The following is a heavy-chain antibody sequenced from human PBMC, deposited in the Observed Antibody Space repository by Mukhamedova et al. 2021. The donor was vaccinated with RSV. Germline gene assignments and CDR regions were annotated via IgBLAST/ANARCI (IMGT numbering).Heavy chain of an antibody. D-gene: IGHD3-10*01. CDR3: SISPFMVRVFLLFSY. J-gene: IGHJ4*02. Sequence: QSTWGGLEWVSYISSSSDPILYADSVKGRFTISRDNAKNSLYLQMNSLRADDTAVSSFSISPFMVRVFLLFSYWGQGVLFTFS. CDR2: ISSSSDPI. V-gene: IGHV3-48*03.